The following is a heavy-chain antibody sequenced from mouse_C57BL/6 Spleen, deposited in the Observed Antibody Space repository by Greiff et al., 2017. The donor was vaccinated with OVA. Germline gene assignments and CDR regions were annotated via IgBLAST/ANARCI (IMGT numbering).Heavy chain of an antibody. CDR3: ARRAGGPSLDY. CDR1: GYTFTSYW. D-gene: IGHD3-3*01. Sequence: QVQLQQPGAELVMPGASVKLSCKASGYTFTSYWMHWVKQRPGQGLEWIGEIDPSDSYTNYNQKFKGKSTLTVDKSSSTAYMQLRSLTSEDSAVYYCARRAGGPSLDYWGQGTTLTVSS. J-gene: IGHJ2*01. V-gene: IGHV1-69*01. CDR2: IDPSDSYT.